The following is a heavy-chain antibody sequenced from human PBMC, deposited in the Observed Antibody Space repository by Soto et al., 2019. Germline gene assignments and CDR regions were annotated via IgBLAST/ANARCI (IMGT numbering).Heavy chain of an antibody. J-gene: IGHJ4*02. Sequence: EVQLVESGGGLVQPGGSLRLSCAASGFTFSSYAMHWVRQAPGKGLEYVSAISSNGGSTYYANSVKGRFTISRDNSKNTLYLQMGSLRAEDMAVYYCARSAVRGVIIRLFAYWGQGTLVTVSS. D-gene: IGHD3-10*01. CDR2: ISSNGGST. CDR1: GFTFSSYA. V-gene: IGHV3-64*01. CDR3: ARSAVRGVIIRLFAY.